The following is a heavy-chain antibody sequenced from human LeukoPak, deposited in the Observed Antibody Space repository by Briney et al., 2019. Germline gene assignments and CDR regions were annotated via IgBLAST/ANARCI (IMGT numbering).Heavy chain of an antibody. CDR2: ISSSSSYI. Sequence: PGGSLRLSCAASGFTFSNYAMNWVRQAPGKGLEWVSSISSSSSYIYYADAVRGRFSISRDNAKRSLYLQMSSLRVEDTAVYYCARDLILADNGGSSAHDYWGQGTLVTVSS. CDR3: ARDLILADNGGSSAHDY. V-gene: IGHV3-21*01. J-gene: IGHJ4*02. CDR1: GFTFSNYA. D-gene: IGHD6-25*01.